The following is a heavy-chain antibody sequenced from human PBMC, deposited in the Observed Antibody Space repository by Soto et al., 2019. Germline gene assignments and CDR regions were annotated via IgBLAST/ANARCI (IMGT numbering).Heavy chain of an antibody. CDR1: GGSISSSSYY. D-gene: IGHD2-2*01. J-gene: IGHJ4*02. CDR2: IYYSGST. CDR3: ARQKNYCSSTSCLYFDY. V-gene: IGHV4-39*01. Sequence: QLQLQESGPGLVKPSETLSLTCTVSGGSISSSSYYWGWIRQPPGKGLEWIGSIYYSGSTYYNPSLKSRVTISVDTSKKQFSLKLSSVTAADTAVYYCARQKNYCSSTSCLYFDYWGQGTLVTVSS.